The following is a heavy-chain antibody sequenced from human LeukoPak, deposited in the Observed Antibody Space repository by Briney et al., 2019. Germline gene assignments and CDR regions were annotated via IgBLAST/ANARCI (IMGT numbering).Heavy chain of an antibody. CDR2: INHSENT. D-gene: IGHD3-22*01. V-gene: IGHV4-34*01. Sequence: GSLRLSCAASGFTFSSYSMNWVRQPPGKGLEWIGEINHSENTNYNPSLKSRVSISVDTSKNQFSLKLSSATAADTAVYYCVRRSESWDSSGSIYWYFDFWGRGTLVTVSS. CDR3: VRRSESWDSSGSIYWYFDF. CDR1: GFTFSSYS. J-gene: IGHJ2*01.